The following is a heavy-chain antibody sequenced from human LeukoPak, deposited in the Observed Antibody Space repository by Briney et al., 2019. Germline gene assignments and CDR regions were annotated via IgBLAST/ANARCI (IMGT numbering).Heavy chain of an antibody. D-gene: IGHD7-27*01. CDR3: ASRKLGNDY. V-gene: IGHV4-34*01. Sequence: PSETLSLTCAVYGGSFSGYYWSWIRQPPGKGLEWIGEINQSGSTNYNPSLKSRVTISVDTSKNQFSLKLSSVTAADTAVYYCASRKLGNDYWGQGTLVTVSS. CDR1: GGSFSGYY. CDR2: INQSGST. J-gene: IGHJ4*02.